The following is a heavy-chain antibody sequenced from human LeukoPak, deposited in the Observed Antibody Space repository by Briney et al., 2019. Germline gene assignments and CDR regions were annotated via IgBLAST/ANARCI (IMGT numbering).Heavy chain of an antibody. CDR2: IYTSGST. V-gene: IGHV4-4*07. J-gene: IGHJ6*03. Sequence: PSETLSLTCTVSGGSISSYYWSWIRQPAGKGLEWIGRIYTSGSTNYNPSLKSRVTISVDTSKNQFSLKLSSVTAADTAVYYCARRRGSGSSISYYYYYMDVWGKGTTVTISS. CDR3: ARRRGSGSSISYYYYYMDV. D-gene: IGHD3-10*01. CDR1: GGSISSYY.